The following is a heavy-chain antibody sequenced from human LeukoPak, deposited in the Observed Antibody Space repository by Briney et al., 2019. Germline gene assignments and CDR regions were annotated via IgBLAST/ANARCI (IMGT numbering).Heavy chain of an antibody. CDR3: ARGGMGILLWSFDC. J-gene: IGHJ4*03. D-gene: IGHD5-18*01. Sequence: SVSLSCKASGYTFTTYYMHWVRRAPGHGLEWMGIINPSGGSTRHTHYIQSRVTLTRDTSTSAIYMELSSLTSDDTAVYYCARGGMGILLWSFDCWGRRILVSVSS. CDR2: INPSGGST. V-gene: IGHV1-46*01. CDR1: GYTFTTYY.